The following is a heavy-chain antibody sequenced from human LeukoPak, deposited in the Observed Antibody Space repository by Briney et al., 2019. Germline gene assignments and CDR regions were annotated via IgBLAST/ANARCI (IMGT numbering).Heavy chain of an antibody. J-gene: IGHJ4*02. Sequence: SETLSLTCTVSGGSISSYYWSWIRQPPGKGLEWIGYIYYSGSTNYNPSLKSRVTISVDTSKSNFSLTLNSVTAADTAVYYCARSLDYYDSSGQNYWGQGILVTVSS. D-gene: IGHD3-22*01. CDR1: GGSISSYY. CDR2: IYYSGST. CDR3: ARSLDYYDSSGQNY. V-gene: IGHV4-59*08.